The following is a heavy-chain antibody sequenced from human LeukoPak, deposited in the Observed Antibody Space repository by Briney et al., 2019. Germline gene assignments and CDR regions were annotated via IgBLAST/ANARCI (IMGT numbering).Heavy chain of an antibody. CDR3: AKDPRNILTGDFDDFEI. CDR1: GYTSSNYC. CDR2: FNPTYSMP. J-gene: IGHJ3*02. Sequence: GASVKVSCKASGYTSSNYCIHWLRQAAGQGFEGMGIFNPTYSMPIYAPTFAGRVTMTSAMSTSTFYMDLSSLKSEDTAVYFWAKDPRNILTGDFDDFEIWGQGTVVIVSS. D-gene: IGHD3-9*01. V-gene: IGHV1-46*01.